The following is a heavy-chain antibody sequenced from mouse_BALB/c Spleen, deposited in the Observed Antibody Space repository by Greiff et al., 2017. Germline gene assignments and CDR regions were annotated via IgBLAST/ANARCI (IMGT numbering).Heavy chain of an antibody. CDR1: GFNIKDTY. V-gene: IGHV14-3*02. CDR2: IDPANGNT. Sequence: VQLQQSGAELVKPGASVKLSCTASGFNIKDTYMHWVKQRPEQGLEWIGRIDPANGNTKYDPKFQGKATITADTSSNTAYLQLSSLTSEDTAVYYCARNYYGSSPFDYWGQGTTLTFSS. CDR3: ARNYYGSSPFDY. J-gene: IGHJ2*01. D-gene: IGHD1-1*01.